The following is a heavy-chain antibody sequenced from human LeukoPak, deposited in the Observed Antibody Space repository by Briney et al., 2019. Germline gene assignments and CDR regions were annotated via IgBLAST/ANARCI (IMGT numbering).Heavy chain of an antibody. CDR2: FGLYGGTT. CDR3: VKDSSTTSWYFAFDV. CDR1: GFTFSSHW. D-gene: IGHD2-2*01. Sequence: QPGGSLRLSCAASGFTFSSHWMHWVRQAPGKGLEWVSSFGLYGGTTHYADSVKGRFTISRDNSKNTLYLQMTSLRADDTAVYYCVKDSSTTSWYFAFDVWGQGTMVAVSS. J-gene: IGHJ3*01. V-gene: IGHV3-23*01.